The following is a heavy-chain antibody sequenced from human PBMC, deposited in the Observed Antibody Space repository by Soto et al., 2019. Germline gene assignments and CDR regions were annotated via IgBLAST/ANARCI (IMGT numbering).Heavy chain of an antibody. J-gene: IGHJ6*02. CDR2: INAGSGNT. CDR1: GFVFTHYG. V-gene: IGHV1-3*01. D-gene: IGHD2-8*01. CDR3: ARKIFCNTWCDNAMDV. Sequence: QVLLVQSGAEVRKPGASVKVSCKASGFVFTHYGVHWVRLAPGQRLEWMGWINAGSGNTKYSESFQGRVSITRDTSATTVHMELGSLTSEDTAVYYCARKIFCNTWCDNAMDVWGQGTTVTVSS.